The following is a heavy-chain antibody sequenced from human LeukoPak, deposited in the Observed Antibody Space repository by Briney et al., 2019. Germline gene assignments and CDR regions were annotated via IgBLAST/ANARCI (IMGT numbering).Heavy chain of an antibody. CDR2: ISYDGSNK. CDR3: AKDGGYGRPLHYFDY. J-gene: IGHJ4*02. V-gene: IGHV3-30*18. CDR1: GFTFSSYG. D-gene: IGHD6-25*01. Sequence: GRSLRLSCAASGFTFSSYGMHWVRQAPGKGLEWVAVISYDGSNKYYADSVKGRFTISRDNSKNTLYLQMNSLRAEDTAVYYCAKDGGYGRPLHYFDYGGQGPLATVS.